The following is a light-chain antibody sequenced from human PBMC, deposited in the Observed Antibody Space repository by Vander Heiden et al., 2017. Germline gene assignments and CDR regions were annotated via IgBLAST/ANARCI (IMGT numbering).Light chain of an antibody. Sequence: QITQSPSSLSASVGDRVTITCRASQSSTSYLNWYQQKPGEAPKLLIYAASTLESGVPSRFSGSGSGTDFTLTISSLQPEDFATYYCQHSDSAPYTFDQETRLEIK. J-gene: IGKJ2*01. V-gene: IGKV1-39*01. CDR1: QSSTSY. CDR2: AAS. CDR3: QHSDSAPYT.